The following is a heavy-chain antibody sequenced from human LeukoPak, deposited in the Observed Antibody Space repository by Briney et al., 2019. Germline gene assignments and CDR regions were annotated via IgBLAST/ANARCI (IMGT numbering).Heavy chain of an antibody. Sequence: QPGGSLRLSCAVSGFTFSSYWVHWVRQAPGKGLVWVSRINSDGSSTSYADSVKGRFTISRDNAKNTLYLQMNSLRAEDTAVYYCARVLGYCTNGVCSTPYYYYYGMDVWGQGTTVTVSS. D-gene: IGHD2-8*01. J-gene: IGHJ6*02. CDR2: INSDGSST. CDR1: GFTFSSYW. CDR3: ARVLGYCTNGVCSTPYYYYYGMDV. V-gene: IGHV3-74*01.